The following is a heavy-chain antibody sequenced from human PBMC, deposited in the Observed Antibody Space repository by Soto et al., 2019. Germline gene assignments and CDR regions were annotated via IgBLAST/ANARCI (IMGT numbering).Heavy chain of an antibody. CDR2: MYNSGTS. J-gene: IGHJ4*01. CDR3: ARRLSGSSAFDY. CDR1: GGSISSGTYY. D-gene: IGHD2-15*01. Sequence: QVQLQESGPGLLKPSQTLSLTCSVSGGSISSGTYYWSRIRHRPGKGLEWIGYMYNSGTSSYSPSLKSRSVLSVDTSKNQFSLKLTSVTAADTATYFCARRLSGSSAFDYWGLGILVTVSS. V-gene: IGHV4-31*03.